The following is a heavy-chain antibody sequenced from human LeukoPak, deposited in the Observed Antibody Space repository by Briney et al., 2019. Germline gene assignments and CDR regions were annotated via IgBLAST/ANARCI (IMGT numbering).Heavy chain of an antibody. V-gene: IGHV3-7*01. D-gene: IGHD6-13*01. Sequence: GGSLRLSCAASGFTFSSYWMSWVRQAPGKGLEWVANIKQDGSEKYYVDSVKGRFTISRDNAKNSLYLQMNSLRAEDTAVYYCAKVPGIAAAGPDYWGQGTLVTVSS. CDR2: IKQDGSEK. CDR3: AKVPGIAAAGPDY. CDR1: GFTFSSYW. J-gene: IGHJ4*02.